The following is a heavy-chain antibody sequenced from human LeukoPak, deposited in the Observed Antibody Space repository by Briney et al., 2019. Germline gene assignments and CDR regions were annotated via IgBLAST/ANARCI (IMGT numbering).Heavy chain of an antibody. CDR1: GFTFSNYW. D-gene: IGHD5-18*01. CDR2: IKQDGSEK. CDR3: ARGPVYNYGLTFNY. J-gene: IGHJ4*02. Sequence: GGSLRLSCAASGFTFSNYWMSWVRQAPGKGLEWVANIKQDGSEKYYVDSVKGRFTISRDNAKNSLYLQMNSLRAEDTAVYYCARGPVYNYGLTFNYWGQGTLVTVSS. V-gene: IGHV3-7*03.